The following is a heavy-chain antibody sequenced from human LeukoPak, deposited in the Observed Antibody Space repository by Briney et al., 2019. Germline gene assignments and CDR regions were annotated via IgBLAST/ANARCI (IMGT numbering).Heavy chain of an antibody. CDR2: IHNGGST. CDR1: GGSFSGYY. CDR3: ARKRYGMDV. V-gene: IGHV4-34*01. J-gene: IGHJ6*02. D-gene: IGHD1-1*01. Sequence: PSETLSLTCAVYGGSFSGYYWSWIRQPPGKGLEWIGEIHNGGSTNYNPSLKSRVSLSVDKSKNQFSLNLNSVTAADTAVYYCARKRYGMDVWGQGTTVTVSS.